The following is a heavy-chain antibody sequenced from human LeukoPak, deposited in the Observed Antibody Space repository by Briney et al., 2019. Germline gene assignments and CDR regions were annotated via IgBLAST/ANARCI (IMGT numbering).Heavy chain of an antibody. CDR3: ARGTVAGRRGDFQH. J-gene: IGHJ1*01. CDR2: INHSGST. V-gene: IGHV4-34*01. CDR1: GGSFSGYY. D-gene: IGHD6-19*01. Sequence: PPETLSLTCAVYGGSFSGYYWSWIRQPPGKGLGWIGEINHSGSTNYNPSLKSRVTISVDTSKNQFSLKLSSVTAADTAVYYCARGTVAGRRGDFQHWGQGTLVTVSS.